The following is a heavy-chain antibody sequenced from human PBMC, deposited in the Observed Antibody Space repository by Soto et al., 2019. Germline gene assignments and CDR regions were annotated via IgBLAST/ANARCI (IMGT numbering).Heavy chain of an antibody. Sequence: GGSLRLSCAASGFTFSSYAMSWARQAPGKGLEWVSGISRSDGSSYYADSVEGRFTMSRDNAKNAVYLQMNSLRAEDTATYYCVKGLVWSSRSEVDYWGQGTLVTV. D-gene: IGHD3-3*01. CDR3: VKGLVWSSRSEVDY. V-gene: IGHV3-23*01. CDR1: GFTFSSYA. CDR2: ISRSDGSS. J-gene: IGHJ4*02.